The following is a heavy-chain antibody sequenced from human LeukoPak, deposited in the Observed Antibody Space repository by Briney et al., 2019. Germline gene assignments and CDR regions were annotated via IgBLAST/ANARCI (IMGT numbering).Heavy chain of an antibody. J-gene: IGHJ3*02. CDR3: ARGLGVRGPPRTAFDI. D-gene: IGHD3-10*01. V-gene: IGHV4-34*01. Sequence: PSETLSLTCAVYVGSFSGYYWSWIRHPPGKGLEWIGEIKRSGSTNYNPSLRSRVTIPVETSKTQFSLKLSSVTAADTAVYYCARGLGVRGPPRTAFDIWGQGTMVTVSS. CDR1: VGSFSGYY. CDR2: IKRSGST.